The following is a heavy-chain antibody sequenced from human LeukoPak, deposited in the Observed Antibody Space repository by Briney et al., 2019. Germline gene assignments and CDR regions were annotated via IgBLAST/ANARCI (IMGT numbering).Heavy chain of an antibody. J-gene: IGHJ4*02. V-gene: IGHV1-2*06. CDR2: INPNGGGT. CDR3: ARQYCSGVSCYDY. CDR1: GYTFTSYY. D-gene: IGHD2-15*01. Sequence: ASVKVSCKASGYTFTSYYMHWVRQAPGQGLEWMGRINPNGGGTSYAQNFQGRVTMTRDMSISTAYMELSRLRSDDTAVYYCARQYCSGVSCYDYWGQGTLVTVSS.